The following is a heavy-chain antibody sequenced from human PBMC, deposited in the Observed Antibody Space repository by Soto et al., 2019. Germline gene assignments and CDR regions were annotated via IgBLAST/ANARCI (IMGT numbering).Heavy chain of an antibody. J-gene: IGHJ5*02. Sequence: QITLKESGPTLVKPTQTLTLTCTFSGFSLSTIGVAVGWIRQPPGKALEWLALIYWDDSKPYSPSLKSRLTIPKDTSKNQVVLTMINMDPVDTATYYCVHSSMERYTGYDYVAVWFDPWGQGSLVTVSS. CDR1: GFSLSTIGVA. V-gene: IGHV2-5*02. CDR2: IYWDDSK. CDR3: VHSSMERYTGYDYVAVWFDP. D-gene: IGHD5-12*01.